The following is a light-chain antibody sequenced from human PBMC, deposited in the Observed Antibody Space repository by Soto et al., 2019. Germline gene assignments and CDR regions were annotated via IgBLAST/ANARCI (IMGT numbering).Light chain of an antibody. CDR3: QQSGSSPIT. CDR2: GAS. V-gene: IGKV3-20*01. Sequence: DIVLTQSPGTLSLSPGERATLSCRASQSVNSRYLAWYQQKAGQAPRLLIYGASSRATGIPDRFSGSGSGTDFTLTISRLEPEDFAVYYCQQSGSSPITFGQGTRLETK. CDR1: QSVNSRY. J-gene: IGKJ5*01.